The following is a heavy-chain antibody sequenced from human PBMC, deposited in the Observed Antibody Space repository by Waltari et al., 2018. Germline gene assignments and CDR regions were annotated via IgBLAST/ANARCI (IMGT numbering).Heavy chain of an antibody. D-gene: IGHD1-1*01. CDR3: ARDFNFDRRGADF. CDR2: INQGGSER. Sequence: EVRLVESGGGLVQPGGSLRLSCAASGFTFNAYWLTWVRQAPGQGVGGVATINQGGSERYYVDSLKGRFTISRDNAKSSLSLQLNSLRAEDTAVYYCARDFNFDRRGADFWGQGTLVAVSS. J-gene: IGHJ4*02. CDR1: GFTFNAYW. V-gene: IGHV3-7*01.